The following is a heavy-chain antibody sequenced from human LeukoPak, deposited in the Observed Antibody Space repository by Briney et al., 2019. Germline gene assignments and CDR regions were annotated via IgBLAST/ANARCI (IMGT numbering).Heavy chain of an antibody. CDR2: ISTHNGNT. D-gene: IGHD2-2*01. J-gene: IGHJ3*02. V-gene: IGHV1-18*01. CDR1: GYTFTNYG. Sequence: GASVKVSCKASGYTFTNYGIAWVRQAPGQELEWMGWISTHNGNTDYAQKLQGRVTVTTDTSTSTAYMELRSLRSDDTAVYYCARDGPGYCSSTSCFDAFDIWGQGTMVTVSS. CDR3: ARDGPGYCSSTSCFDAFDI.